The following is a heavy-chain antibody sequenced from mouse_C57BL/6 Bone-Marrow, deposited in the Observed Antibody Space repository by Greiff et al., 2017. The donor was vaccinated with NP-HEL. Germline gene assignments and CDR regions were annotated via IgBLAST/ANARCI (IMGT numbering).Heavy chain of an antibody. CDR3: ARGDRTVVAHDY. Sequence: QVHVKQSGAELAKPGASVKLSCKASGYTFTSYWMHWVKQRPGQGLEWIGYINPSRGYTKYNQKFKDKATLTADKSSSTAYMQLSSLPYEDSAVYYCARGDRTVVAHDYWGQGTTLTVSS. J-gene: IGHJ2*01. CDR1: GYTFTSYW. CDR2: INPSRGYT. D-gene: IGHD1-1*01. V-gene: IGHV1-7*01.